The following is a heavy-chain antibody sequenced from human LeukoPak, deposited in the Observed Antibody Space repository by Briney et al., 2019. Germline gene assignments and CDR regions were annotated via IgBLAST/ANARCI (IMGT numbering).Heavy chain of an antibody. CDR3: ARGRGSYGYSFDY. J-gene: IGHJ4*02. CDR2: INHSGST. Sequence: PSETLSLTCAVYGGSFSGYYWNWIRQPPGKGLEWIGEINHSGSTNYNPSLKSRVTISVDTSKNQFSLKLSSVTAADTAVYCCARGRGSYGYSFDYWGQGTLVTVSS. D-gene: IGHD5-18*01. V-gene: IGHV4-34*01. CDR1: GGSFSGYY.